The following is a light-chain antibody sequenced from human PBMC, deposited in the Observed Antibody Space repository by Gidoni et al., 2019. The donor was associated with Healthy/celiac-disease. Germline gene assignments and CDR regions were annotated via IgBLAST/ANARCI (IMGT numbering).Light chain of an antibody. CDR3: QQYNNWPRT. J-gene: IGKJ1*01. Sequence: IVMTHSPATLSVSPGERATLSCRASHRVSSNLACYQQQPGQPPRLLIYGEATRATGIPARFSGSGSGTAFTPTISSMQSEDFAVDYCQQYNNWPRTFGQGTKVEIK. V-gene: IGKV3-15*01. CDR1: HRVSSN. CDR2: GEA.